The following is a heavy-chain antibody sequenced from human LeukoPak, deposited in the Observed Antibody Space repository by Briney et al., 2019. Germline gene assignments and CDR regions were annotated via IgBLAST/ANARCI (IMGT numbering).Heavy chain of an antibody. CDR1: GFVFIGFY. CDR3: AGSDCSSTICYQDY. D-gene: IGHD2-2*01. Sequence: ASVKVSCKTSGFVFIGFYMHWVRQAPGQGLEWMGWISGYNGNTNYAQKFQGRVTMTTDTSRSTAYMELRSLRSDDTAVYYCAGSDCSSTICYQDYWGQGTLVTVSS. CDR2: ISGYNGNT. V-gene: IGHV1-18*01. J-gene: IGHJ4*02.